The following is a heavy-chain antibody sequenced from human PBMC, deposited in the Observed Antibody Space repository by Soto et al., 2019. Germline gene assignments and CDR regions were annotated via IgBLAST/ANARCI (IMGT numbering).Heavy chain of an antibody. CDR3: ARGVGYNYQPLDY. CDR2: INHSGST. D-gene: IGHD1-1*01. CDR1: GGSFSGYY. J-gene: IGHJ4*02. Sequence: QVQLQQWGAGLLKPSETLSLTCAVYGGSFSGYYWSWIRQPPGKGLEWIGEINHSGSTNYNPSLKSRVTISVDTSKNQFSMKLSSVTAADTAVYYCARGVGYNYQPLDYWGQGTLVTVSS. V-gene: IGHV4-34*01.